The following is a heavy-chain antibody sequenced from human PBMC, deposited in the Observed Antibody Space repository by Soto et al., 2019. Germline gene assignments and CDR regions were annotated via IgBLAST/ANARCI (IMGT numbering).Heavy chain of an antibody. CDR1: GYTFSTYG. Sequence: QVQLVQSGAEVKKPGASVKVSCKASGYTFSTYGISWVRQAPGQGLEWMGWISVYNGNTKYAQKLQGRVTMTADTSTSTAYMELRRLRSDDPAVYYCARSPNYYYYMDVWGTGTTVTVSS. J-gene: IGHJ6*03. CDR3: ARSPNYYYYMDV. V-gene: IGHV1-18*01. CDR2: ISVYNGNT.